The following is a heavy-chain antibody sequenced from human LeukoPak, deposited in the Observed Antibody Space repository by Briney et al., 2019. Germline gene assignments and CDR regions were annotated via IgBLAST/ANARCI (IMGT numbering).Heavy chain of an antibody. D-gene: IGHD6-19*01. CDR2: ISSSSSYI. CDR3: ARDPSSGWFPFDY. V-gene: IGHV3-21*01. J-gene: IGHJ4*02. Sequence: GGSLRLSCAASGFTFSSYGMKWVRQAPGKGLEWVSSISSSSSYIYYADSVKGRFTISRDNAKNSLYLQMNSLRAEDTAVYYCARDPSSGWFPFDYWGQGTLVTVSS. CDR1: GFTFSSYG.